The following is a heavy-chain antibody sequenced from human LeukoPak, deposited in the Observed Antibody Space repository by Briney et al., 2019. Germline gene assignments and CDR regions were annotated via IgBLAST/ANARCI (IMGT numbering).Heavy chain of an antibody. D-gene: IGHD4-17*01. CDR3: AHRYGDY. CDR2: ISGTGGST. Sequence: GGSLRLSCAASGFTFSNSAMSWVRQAPGKGLEWVSTISGTGGSTYFADSVKGRFSISRDNSENTLYLQMDSLRADDTAVYYCAHRYGDYWGQGTRVTVSS. V-gene: IGHV3-23*01. CDR1: GFTFSNSA. J-gene: IGHJ4*02.